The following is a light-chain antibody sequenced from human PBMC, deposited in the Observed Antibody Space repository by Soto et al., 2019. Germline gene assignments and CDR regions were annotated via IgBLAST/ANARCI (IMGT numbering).Light chain of an antibody. CDR2: EGS. V-gene: IGLV2-23*01. J-gene: IGLJ2*01. CDR3: CSYAGSSTLV. CDR1: SSDVGSYNL. Sequence: QSLLTQPASVSGSPGQSITISCTGTSSDVGSYNLVSWYQQHPGKAPKLMIYEGSKRPSGVSNRFSGSKSGNTASLTISGLQAEDEADYYCCSYAGSSTLVFGGGTKLTVL.